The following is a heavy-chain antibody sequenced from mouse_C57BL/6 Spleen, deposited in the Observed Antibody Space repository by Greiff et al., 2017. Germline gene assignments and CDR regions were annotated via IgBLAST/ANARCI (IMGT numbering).Heavy chain of an antibody. J-gene: IGHJ3*01. CDR2: IYPGSGST. Sequence: VQLQQPGAELVKPGASVKMSCKASGYTFTSYWITWVKQRPGQGLEWIGDIYPGSGSTNYNEKFKGKATLTADKSSSTAYMQLGSLTSEDSAVYFCAVEVAWFAYWGQGTLVTVSA. D-gene: IGHD1-1*02. V-gene: IGHV1-55*01. CDR3: AVEVAWFAY. CDR1: GYTFTSYW.